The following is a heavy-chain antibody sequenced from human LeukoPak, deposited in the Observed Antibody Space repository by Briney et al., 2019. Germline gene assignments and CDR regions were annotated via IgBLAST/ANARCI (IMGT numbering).Heavy chain of an antibody. CDR1: GFTVSSNY. J-gene: IGHJ4*02. CDR2: IYGGGTT. CDR3: AKGSSVAGTIFGY. Sequence: GGSLRLSCAASGFTVSSNYMSWVRQAPGKGLEWVSVIYGGGTTYYADSVKGRFTISRDHSKNTLFLQMNSLRAEDTAVYYCAKGSSVAGTIFGYWGQGTLVTVSS. V-gene: IGHV3-66*01. D-gene: IGHD6-19*01.